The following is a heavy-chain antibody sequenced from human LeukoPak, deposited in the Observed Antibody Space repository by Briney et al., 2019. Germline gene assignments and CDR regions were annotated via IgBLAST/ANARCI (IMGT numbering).Heavy chain of an antibody. CDR3: ARAELGTLFDY. V-gene: IGHV4-59*01. CDR2: IYYSGST. D-gene: IGHD7-27*01. Sequence: ASETLSLTCTVSGGSISSYYWSWIRQPPGKGLGWIGYIYYSGSTNYNPSLKSRVTISVDTSKNQFSLKLSSVTAADTAVYYCARAELGTLFDYWGQGTLVTVSS. CDR1: GGSISSYY. J-gene: IGHJ4*02.